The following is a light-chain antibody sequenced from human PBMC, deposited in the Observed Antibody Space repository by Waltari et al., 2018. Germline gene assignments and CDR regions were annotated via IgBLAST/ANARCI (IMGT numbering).Light chain of an antibody. CDR2: YDS. CDR3: QVWDTSIDLSV. V-gene: IGLV3-21*04. Sequence: SYVLTHAPSVSVAPGETARITRGGNNIADKNAHWYQQKPGQAPVLVIFYDSDRPSGIPERFSGSNSGNTATLTISRAEAGDEADYYCQVWDTSIDLSVFGTGTKVTVL. CDR1: NIADKN. J-gene: IGLJ1*01.